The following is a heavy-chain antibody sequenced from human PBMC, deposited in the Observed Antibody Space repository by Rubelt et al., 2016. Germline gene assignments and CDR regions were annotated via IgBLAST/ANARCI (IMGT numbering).Heavy chain of an antibody. V-gene: IGHV4-59*01. CDR2: IYYVGRT. Sequence: ESGPGLVKPSETLSLACSVSGGSISSFSWSWIRQPPGKGLECLGYIYYVGRTHFNPSLQSRVTISIDTSKNQVSLRLNSVTAADTAVYYCARGGYGSQEATDPLDVWGLGTLVTVSS. J-gene: IGHJ3*01. D-gene: IGHD5-12*01. CDR1: GGSISSFS. CDR3: ARGGYGSQEATDPLDV.